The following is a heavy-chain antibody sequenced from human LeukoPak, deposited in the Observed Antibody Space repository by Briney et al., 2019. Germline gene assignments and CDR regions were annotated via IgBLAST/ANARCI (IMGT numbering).Heavy chain of an antibody. CDR2: IIPIFGTA. J-gene: IGHJ4*02. V-gene: IGHV1-69*05. CDR1: GGTFSSYA. D-gene: IGHD3-10*01. Sequence: SVKVSCKASGGTFSSYAISWVRQAPGQGLEWMGGIIPIFGTANYAQKFQGRVTITTDESTSTAYMELRSLRSDDTAVYYCARDPREWTGRPFDYWGQGTLVTVSS. CDR3: ARDPREWTGRPFDY.